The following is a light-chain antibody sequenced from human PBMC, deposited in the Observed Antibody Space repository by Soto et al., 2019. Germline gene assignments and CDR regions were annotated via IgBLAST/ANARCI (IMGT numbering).Light chain of an antibody. V-gene: IGKV3-20*01. CDR3: QQYDRSPWT. J-gene: IGKJ1*01. Sequence: EIVLTQSPGTLSLSPGERATLSCRASQSVSSSFLAWYQQKAGQAPRLLIYGASSRATGIPDRFSGSGSGTKFTLTISRLETEDFAVYYCQQYDRSPWTFGQGTKVEIK. CDR1: QSVSSSF. CDR2: GAS.